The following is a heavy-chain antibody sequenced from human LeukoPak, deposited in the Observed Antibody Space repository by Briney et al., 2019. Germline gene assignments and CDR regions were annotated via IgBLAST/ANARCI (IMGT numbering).Heavy chain of an antibody. J-gene: IGHJ4*02. CDR1: GGSISSSSYY. V-gene: IGHV4-39*01. D-gene: IGHD4-17*01. CDR3: ARHTTTVTPFDY. Sequence: PSETLSLTCTVSGGSISSSSYYWGWIRQPPGKGLEWIGSIYYSGSTYYNPSLKSRVTISVDTSKNQFSLKLSSVTAADTAVYYCARHTTTVTPFDYWGQGTLVTVSS. CDR2: IYYSGST.